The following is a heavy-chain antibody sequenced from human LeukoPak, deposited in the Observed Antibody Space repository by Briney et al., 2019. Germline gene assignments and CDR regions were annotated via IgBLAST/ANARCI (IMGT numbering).Heavy chain of an antibody. CDR2: IYWDDDK. CDR1: GFSVSTSGVG. J-gene: IGHJ4*02. CDR3: AHRPVVRGVITSFDY. D-gene: IGHD3-10*01. Sequence: SGPTLVKPTQTLTLTCTFSGFSVSTSGVGVGWIRQPPVKALEWLALIYWDDDKRYSPSLKSRLTITKDTSNNLVVLLMTNMDPVDTATYYCAHRPVVRGVITSFDYWGQGTLVTVSS. V-gene: IGHV2-5*02.